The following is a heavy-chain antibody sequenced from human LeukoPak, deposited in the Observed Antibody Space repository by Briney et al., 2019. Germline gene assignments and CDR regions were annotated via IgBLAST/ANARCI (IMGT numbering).Heavy chain of an antibody. CDR3: AKRDDSSSWTAFDI. CDR2: ISGSGGGT. D-gene: IGHD6-13*01. V-gene: IGHV3-23*01. Sequence: GGSLRLSCAASGFTFSSSAMTWVRQAPGKGLEWVSAISGSGGGTYYADSVRGRFTISRDNSKNTLYLQMNSLRAEDTAVYYCAKRDDSSSWTAFDIWGQGTMVTVSS. J-gene: IGHJ3*02. CDR1: GFTFSSSA.